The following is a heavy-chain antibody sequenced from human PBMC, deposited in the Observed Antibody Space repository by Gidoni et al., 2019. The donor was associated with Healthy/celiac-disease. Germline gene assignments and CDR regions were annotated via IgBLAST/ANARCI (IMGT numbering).Heavy chain of an antibody. Sequence: QVQLVESGGGVVQPGRSLRLSCAASGFTFSSYGMHWVRQAPGKGLEWVAVIWYDGSNKYYADSVKGRFTISRDNSKNTLYLQMNSLRAEDTAVYYCARDTELGDWYFDLWGRGTLVTVSS. CDR2: IWYDGSNK. CDR1: GFTFSSYG. CDR3: ARDTELGDWYFDL. V-gene: IGHV3-33*01. J-gene: IGHJ2*01. D-gene: IGHD7-27*01.